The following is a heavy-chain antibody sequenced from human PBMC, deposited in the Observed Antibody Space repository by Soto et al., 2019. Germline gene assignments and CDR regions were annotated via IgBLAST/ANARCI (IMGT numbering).Heavy chain of an antibody. J-gene: IGHJ4*02. CDR2: ISRSGRGSA. CDR3: ARGRYLDSSDLCVANLPLDH. D-gene: IGHD3-22*01. CDR1: GFTFNSYD. V-gene: IGHV3-23*01. Sequence: PGGSLRLSCAASGFTFNSYDMTWVRQAPGEWLEWVSAISRSGRGSAYYADSVKGRFTIYRDNSENTLFLQMNNLRDEDTALYYCARGRYLDSSDLCVANLPLDHWGLGXLVTVSS.